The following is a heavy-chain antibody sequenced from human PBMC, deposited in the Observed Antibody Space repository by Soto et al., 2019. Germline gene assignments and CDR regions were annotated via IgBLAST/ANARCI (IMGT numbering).Heavy chain of an antibody. D-gene: IGHD2-21*01. J-gene: IGHJ4*02. CDR1: GGSSSRSSYY. CDR2: IYYSGST. V-gene: IGHV4-39*01. Sequence: SETLSLTCTVSGGSSSRSSYYWGWIRQPPGKGLEWIGSIYYSGSTYYNPSLKSRVTISVDTSKNQFSLKLSSVTAADTAVYYCARRNGGDDDYWGQGTLVTVSS. CDR3: ARRNGGDDDY.